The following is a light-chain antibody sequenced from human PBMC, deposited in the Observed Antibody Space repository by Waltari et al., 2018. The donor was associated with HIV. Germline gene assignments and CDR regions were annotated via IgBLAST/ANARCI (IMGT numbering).Light chain of an antibody. CDR1: SSDVGGYNS. V-gene: IGLV2-14*03. Sequence: QSALTQPASVSGSPGQSITISWTGTSSDVGGYNSVSWYQLHPGKAPKLMIYAVSNRPSGVSNRFSGSKSDNTASLTISGLQAEDEADYYCSSYTSTSTVYVFGTGTEVTVL. CDR3: SSYTSTSTVYV. CDR2: AVS. J-gene: IGLJ1*01.